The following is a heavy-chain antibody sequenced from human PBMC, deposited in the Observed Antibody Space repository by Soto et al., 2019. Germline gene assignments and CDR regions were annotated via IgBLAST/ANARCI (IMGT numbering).Heavy chain of an antibody. V-gene: IGHV1-8*01. D-gene: IGHD3-3*01. CDR3: ARGLRFLEWFRYYYGMDV. CDR1: GYTFTSYD. CDR2: MNPNSGNT. J-gene: IGHJ6*02. Sequence: GASVKVSCKASGYTFTSYDINWVRQATGQGLEWMGWMNPNSGNTGYAQKFQGRVTMTRNTSISTAYMELSSLRSEDTAVYYCARGLRFLEWFRYYYGMDVWGQGTTVTVSS.